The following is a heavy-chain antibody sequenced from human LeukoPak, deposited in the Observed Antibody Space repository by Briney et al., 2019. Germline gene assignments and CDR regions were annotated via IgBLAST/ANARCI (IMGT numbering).Heavy chain of an antibody. CDR2: IWYDGSNK. CDR3: AKDRDEYSLEYFHH. Sequence: GGSLRLSCAASGFTFSSYGMHWVRQAPGKGLEWVGVIWYDGSNKYYADSVKGRFTISRDNSKNTPYLQMNSLRAEDTAVYYCAKDRDEYSLEYFHHWGQGTLVTVSS. CDR1: GFTFSSYG. J-gene: IGHJ1*01. V-gene: IGHV3-33*06. D-gene: IGHD5-18*01.